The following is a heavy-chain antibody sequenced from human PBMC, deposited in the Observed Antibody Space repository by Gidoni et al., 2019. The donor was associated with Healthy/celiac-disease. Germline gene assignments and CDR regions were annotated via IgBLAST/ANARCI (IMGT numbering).Heavy chain of an antibody. Sequence: EVQLVESGGGLFQPGGSLRLSCAASGFTFSSHWMSWVRQAPGKGLEWVANIKQDGSEKYYVDSVKGRFNISRDNAKNSLYLQMNSLRAEDTAVYYCAGFIVVVPAAPHPAVYYYGMDVWGQGTTVTVSS. V-gene: IGHV3-7*01. CDR2: IKQDGSEK. CDR1: GFTFSSHW. J-gene: IGHJ6*02. D-gene: IGHD2-2*01. CDR3: AGFIVVVPAAPHPAVYYYGMDV.